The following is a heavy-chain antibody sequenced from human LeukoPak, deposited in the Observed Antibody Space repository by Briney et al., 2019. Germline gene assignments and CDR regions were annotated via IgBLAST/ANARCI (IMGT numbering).Heavy chain of an antibody. V-gene: IGHV4-39*01. Sequence: PSETLSLTCTVSGGSISNNDYFWGWIRQPPGKGLEWIGSMNYGGSTHDNPSLKSRVTISVDTSKYQVSLKLSSVTAADTAVYYCARRVPGRSGNWFDPWGQGTLVTVSS. J-gene: IGHJ5*02. D-gene: IGHD2-2*01. CDR2: MNYGGST. CDR1: GGSISNNDYF. CDR3: ARRVPGRSGNWFDP.